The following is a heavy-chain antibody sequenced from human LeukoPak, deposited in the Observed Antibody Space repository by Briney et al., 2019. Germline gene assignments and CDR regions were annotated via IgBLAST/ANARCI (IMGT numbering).Heavy chain of an antibody. J-gene: IGHJ4*02. Sequence: SGTLSLTCAVSGXSISSSNWWSWVRQPPGKGLEWIGEIYHSGSTNYNPSLKSRVTISVDKSKNQFSLKLSSVTAADTAVYYCARSGIVATIYFDYWGQGTLVTVSS. D-gene: IGHD5-12*01. CDR1: GXSISSSNW. CDR3: ARSGIVATIYFDY. V-gene: IGHV4-4*02. CDR2: IYHSGST.